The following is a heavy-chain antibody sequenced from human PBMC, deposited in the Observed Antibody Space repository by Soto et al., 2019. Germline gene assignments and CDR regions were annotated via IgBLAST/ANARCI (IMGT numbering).Heavy chain of an antibody. Sequence: QLQLQESGPGLVKPSETLSLTCTVSGGSISSSSYYWGWIRQPPGKGLEWIGSIYYSGSTYYNPSLKSRVTISVDTSKNQFSLKLSSVTAADTAVYYCARQGWLEGWFDPWGQGTLVTVSS. CDR2: IYYSGST. CDR1: GGSISSSSYY. D-gene: IGHD6-19*01. V-gene: IGHV4-39*01. CDR3: ARQGWLEGWFDP. J-gene: IGHJ5*02.